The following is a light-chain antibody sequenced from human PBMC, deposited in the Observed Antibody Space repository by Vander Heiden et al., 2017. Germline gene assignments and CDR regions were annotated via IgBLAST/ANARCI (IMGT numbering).Light chain of an antibody. CDR1: SSDVGSYNL. V-gene: IGLV2-23*01. Sequence: QSAPAQPPDLTGSAGRSITISCTGTSSDVGSYNLVSWYQQHPGKAPKVMIYEGSKRPSGVSNRFSGSKSGNSASLTISGLQAEDEADYYCCSHAAGSTWVFGAGTKVSVL. J-gene: IGLJ1*01. CDR2: EGS. CDR3: CSHAAGSTWV.